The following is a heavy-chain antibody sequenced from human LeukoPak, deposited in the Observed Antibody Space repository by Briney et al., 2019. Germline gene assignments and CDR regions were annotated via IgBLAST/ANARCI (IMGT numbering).Heavy chain of an antibody. J-gene: IGHJ4*02. Sequence: SETLSLTCTVSGASITTHHWSWIRQSPGKGLEWIGYSHINGGSSYNPSLKSRVTISLDTSENHFSLRLNSVTAADTAVYFCARGDIDWLRSPGALYYFDYWGQGILVTVSS. CDR2: SHINGGS. V-gene: IGHV4-59*11. CDR3: ARGDIDWLRSPGALYYFDY. CDR1: GASITTHH. D-gene: IGHD5-12*01.